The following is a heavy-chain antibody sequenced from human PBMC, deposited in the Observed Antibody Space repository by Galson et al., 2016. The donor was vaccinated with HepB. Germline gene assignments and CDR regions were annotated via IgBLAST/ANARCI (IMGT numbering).Heavy chain of an antibody. V-gene: IGHV4-59*01. CDR2: TYYSGYT. J-gene: IGHJ4*02. D-gene: IGHD4-17*01. CDR1: GGSISNYY. Sequence: SETLSLTCTVSGGSISNYYWSWFRQPPGKGPEWIGQTYYSGYTNYSPSLKSRVTISLDSSQNQISLRVRSVTAADTAVYYCARALRGTTSFFEYWGQGVLVPGSS. CDR3: ARALRGTTSFFEY.